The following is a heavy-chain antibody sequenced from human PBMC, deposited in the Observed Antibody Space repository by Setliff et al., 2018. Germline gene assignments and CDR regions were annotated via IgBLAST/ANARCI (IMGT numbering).Heavy chain of an antibody. J-gene: IGHJ3*02. Sequence: SETLSLTCTVSGGSISSSSHYWGWLRQPPGKGLEWIGSISYSGTTYHNRSLRRRVTISIDTSKNQFSLKVTSVTAADTAVYYCASRSGLVEDPPRQVILDDGFDIWGQGTMVTVS. CDR3: ASRSGLVEDPPRQVILDDGFDI. V-gene: IGHV4-39*01. D-gene: IGHD3-10*01. CDR2: ISYSGTT. CDR1: GGSISSSSHY.